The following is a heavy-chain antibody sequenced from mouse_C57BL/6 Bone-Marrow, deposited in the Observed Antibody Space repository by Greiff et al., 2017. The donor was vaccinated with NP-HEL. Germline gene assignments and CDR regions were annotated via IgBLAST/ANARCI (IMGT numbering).Heavy chain of an antibody. CDR2: ISPGDGDT. CDR1: GYEFSNYW. J-gene: IGHJ3*01. CDR3: ARGAY. V-gene: IGHV1-80*01. Sequence: QVQLQQSGAELVKPGASVKISCKASGYEFSNYWMTWVKQRPGTGLEWIGQISPGDGDTNYNGKFKDKATLTAYISSSTAYMQRSLLTSEDAAVYFCARGAYWGQGTLVTVSA.